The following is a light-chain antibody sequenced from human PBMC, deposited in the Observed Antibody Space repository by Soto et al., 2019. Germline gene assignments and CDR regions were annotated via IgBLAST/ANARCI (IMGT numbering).Light chain of an antibody. CDR2: AAS. V-gene: IGKV1-39*01. Sequence: DIQMTQSPSSLSASVGDRVTITCRASQSITRYLNWYQQKPGKAPKLLIYAASSLQSGVPSRFSGSGSGTEFTLTISSLQPDDFATYYCQQYNNYAWTFGQGTKVDIK. J-gene: IGKJ1*01. CDR3: QQYNNYAWT. CDR1: QSITRY.